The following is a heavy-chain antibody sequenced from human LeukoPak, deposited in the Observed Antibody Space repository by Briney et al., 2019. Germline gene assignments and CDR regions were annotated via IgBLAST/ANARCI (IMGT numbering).Heavy chain of an antibody. CDR2: IYYSGST. CDR3: ARHVGGRTVVRAYYYYMDV. J-gene: IGHJ6*03. D-gene: IGHD3-10*01. CDR1: GGSISSSSYY. V-gene: IGHV4-39*01. Sequence: SETLSLTCTVSGGSISSSSYYWGWIRQPPGKGLEWIGSIYYSGSTYCNPSLKSRVTISVDTSKNQFSLKLSSVTAADTAVYYCARHVGGRTVVRAYYYYMDVWGKGTTVTISS.